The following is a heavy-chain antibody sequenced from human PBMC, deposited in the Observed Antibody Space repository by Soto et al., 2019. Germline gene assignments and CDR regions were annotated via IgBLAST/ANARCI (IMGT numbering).Heavy chain of an antibody. V-gene: IGHV1-18*01. CDR3: TRGGQLFAGNYFDY. Sequence: QVQLVQSGAEVKKPGASVKVSCKASGYTFTSYGISWVRQAPGQGLEWMGWISNYNGDTNYAQKLQGRVTMTTDASTSTDYMELRSLKSDDTAVYYCTRGGQLFAGNYFDYWGQGTLVTVSS. CDR2: ISNYNGDT. CDR1: GYTFTSYG. D-gene: IGHD3-10*02. J-gene: IGHJ4*02.